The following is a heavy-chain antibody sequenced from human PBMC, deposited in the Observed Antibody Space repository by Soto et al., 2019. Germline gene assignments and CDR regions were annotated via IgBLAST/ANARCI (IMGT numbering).Heavy chain of an antibody. CDR3: TTLIIYGDYEYVTLYYYYMDV. Sequence: GGSLRLSCAASGFTFSNAWMSWVRQAPGKGLEWVGRIKSKTDGGTTDYAAPVKGRFTISRDDSKNTLYLQMNSLKTEDTAVYYCTTLIIYGDYEYVTLYYYYMDVWGKGTTVTVSS. J-gene: IGHJ6*03. V-gene: IGHV3-15*01. CDR2: IKSKTDGGTT. D-gene: IGHD4-17*01. CDR1: GFTFSNAW.